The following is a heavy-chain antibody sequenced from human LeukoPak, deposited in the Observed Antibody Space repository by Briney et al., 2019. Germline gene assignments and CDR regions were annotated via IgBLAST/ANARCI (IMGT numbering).Heavy chain of an antibody. D-gene: IGHD2-2*01. V-gene: IGHV4-38-2*01. Sequence: SETLSLTCAVSGYSISSGYYWGWIRQPPGKGLEWIGSSYHSGSTYYNPSLKSRVTISVDTSKNQFSLKLISVTAADTAVYYCARWGVPAAVINLFAPGGQGTLVTVSS. CDR2: SYHSGST. CDR3: ARWGVPAAVINLFAP. J-gene: IGHJ5*02. CDR1: GYSISSGYY.